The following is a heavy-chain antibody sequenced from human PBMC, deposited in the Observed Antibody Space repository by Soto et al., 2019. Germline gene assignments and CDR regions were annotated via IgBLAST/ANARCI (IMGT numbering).Heavy chain of an antibody. CDR3: ATSRSGGSDYYMAV. CDR2: ISGSGGST. CDR1: GFTLSTYA. D-gene: IGHD2-15*01. Sequence: PGGSLRLSCAASGFTLSTYAMNWVRQAPGKGLEWVSGISGSGGSTYYADSVKGRFTISRDNSKNTLYLQMNSLRAEDTAVYYCATSRSGGSDYYMAVWGKGTTVTLSS. J-gene: IGHJ6*03. V-gene: IGHV3-23*01.